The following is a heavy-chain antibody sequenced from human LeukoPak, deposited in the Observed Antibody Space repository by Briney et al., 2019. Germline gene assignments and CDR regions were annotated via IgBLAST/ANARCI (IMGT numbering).Heavy chain of an antibody. CDR3: AAIRGSMIVVVDY. Sequence: SETLSLTCTVSGGSISNYYWRWVRQPPGEGREWIGYIYDRLRTSYNPSLKSRVTISVDTSTNQFSLELRSVTAADTAVYYCAAIRGSMIVVVDYWGQGTLVTVSS. J-gene: IGHJ4*02. CDR1: GGSISNYY. V-gene: IGHV4-59*08. D-gene: IGHD3-22*01. CDR2: IYDRLRT.